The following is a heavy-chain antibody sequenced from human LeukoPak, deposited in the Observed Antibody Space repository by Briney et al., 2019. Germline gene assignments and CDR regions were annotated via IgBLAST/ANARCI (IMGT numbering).Heavy chain of an antibody. D-gene: IGHD1-1*01. CDR2: ISSSGSTI. CDR1: GFTFSSYE. J-gene: IGHJ4*02. Sequence: PGGSLRLSCAASGFTFSSYEMNWVRQAPGKGLEWVSYISSSGSTIYYADSVKGRFTISGDNAKNSLYLQMNSLRAEDTAVYYCAGARYALDYWGQGTLVTVSS. V-gene: IGHV3-48*03. CDR3: AGARYALDY.